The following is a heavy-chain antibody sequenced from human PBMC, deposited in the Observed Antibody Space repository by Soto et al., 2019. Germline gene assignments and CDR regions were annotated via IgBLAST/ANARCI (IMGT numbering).Heavy chain of an antibody. CDR2: ISDDGITK. Sequence: QVQLVESGGGVVQPGRSLRLSCAASGFTFSTFAMHWVRQAPGKGLEWVAVISDDGITKYYADSVKGRFTISRDNSKTTLYLEMNSLSAEDTAVYYGYSSGWWGQGTLVTVSS. CDR1: GFTFSTFA. D-gene: IGHD6-19*01. CDR3: YSSGW. V-gene: IGHV3-30*03. J-gene: IGHJ4*02.